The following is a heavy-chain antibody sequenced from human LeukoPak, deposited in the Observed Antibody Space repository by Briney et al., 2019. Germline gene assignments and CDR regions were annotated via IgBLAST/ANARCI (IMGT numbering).Heavy chain of an antibody. CDR3: ASGGKFGESSFDY. V-gene: IGHV3-33*01. CDR1: GFTFRSYG. J-gene: IGHJ4*02. CDR2: IWYDGSNK. D-gene: IGHD3-10*01. Sequence: GGSLRLSRAASGFTFRSYGMHGVRQAPGKGLGWVAGIWYDGSNKYYADPVKGRFTISRDNSENTLYLQMNSLRAEDTAVYYCASGGKFGESSFDYWGQGTMVTVSS.